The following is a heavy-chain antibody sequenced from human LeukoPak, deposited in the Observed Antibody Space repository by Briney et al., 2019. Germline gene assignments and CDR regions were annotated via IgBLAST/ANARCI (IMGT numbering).Heavy chain of an antibody. CDR1: GYTFTSYG. Sequence: ASVKVSCKASGYTFTSYGISWVRQAPGQGLEWMGWISAFNGNTNYAQKLQGRVTMTTDTSTSTAYMELRSLRSEDTAVYYCARGGRGYCSSTSCPYYFDYWGQGTLVTVSS. J-gene: IGHJ4*02. CDR3: ARGGRGYCSSTSCPYYFDY. D-gene: IGHD2-2*01. CDR2: ISAFNGNT. V-gene: IGHV1-18*01.